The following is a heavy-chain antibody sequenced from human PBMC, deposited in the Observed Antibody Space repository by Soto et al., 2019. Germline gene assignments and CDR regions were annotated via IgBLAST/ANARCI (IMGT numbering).Heavy chain of an antibody. CDR1: GFTFSSYG. CDR2: IWYDGSNK. V-gene: IGHV3-33*01. D-gene: IGHD4-17*01. J-gene: IGHJ6*03. CDR3: ARTDDYENYYYYMDV. Sequence: QVQLVESGGGVVQPGRSLRLSCAASGFTFSSYGMHWVRQAPGKGLEWVAVIWYDGSNKYYADSVMGRFTISRDNSKNTLYLQMNSLRAEDTAVYYCARTDDYENYYYYMDVWGKGTTVTVSS.